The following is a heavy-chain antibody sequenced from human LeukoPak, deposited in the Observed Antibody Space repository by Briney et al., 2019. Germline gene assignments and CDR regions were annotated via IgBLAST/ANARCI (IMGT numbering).Heavy chain of an antibody. J-gene: IGHJ6*02. Sequence: GGSLRLSCVASGFPFSSYWMTWVRQAPGKGLEWVANIKQDGSKKSYVDSVKGRFTISRDNAKNSLYLQMNSLRAEDTAVYYCARGHYAMDVWGQGIMVIVSS. CDR2: IKQDGSKK. CDR1: GFPFSSYW. V-gene: IGHV3-7*04. CDR3: ARGHYAMDV.